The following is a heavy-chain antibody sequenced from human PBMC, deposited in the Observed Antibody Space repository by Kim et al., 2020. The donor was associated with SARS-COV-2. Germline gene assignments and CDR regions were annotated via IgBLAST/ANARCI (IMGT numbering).Heavy chain of an antibody. CDR2: IDSAGET. Sequence: GGSLRLSCAASGFIFSSHDMHWVRQVSGKGLEWVATIDSAGETYYPDSLMGRFTIPREDAKNSSHLLLNNLLAGDMAAYYYCRTACSGRYPVYGMDVWG. D-gene: IGHD2-15*01. V-gene: IGHV3-13*04. CDR1: GFIFSSHD. CDR3: CRTACSGRYPVYGMDV. J-gene: IGHJ6*02.